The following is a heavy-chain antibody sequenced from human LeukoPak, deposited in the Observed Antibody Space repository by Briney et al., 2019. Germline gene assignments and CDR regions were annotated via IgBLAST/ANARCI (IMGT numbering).Heavy chain of an antibody. CDR1: GFAVSSNY. CDR2: LYPDGRT. CDR3: AKAKGWYGDGYFDY. D-gene: IGHD6-19*01. J-gene: IGHJ4*02. Sequence: GGSLRLSCAASGFAVSSNYMNWVRQAPGKGLEWVSVLYPDGRTYYADSVKGRFTISRDVSKNNLFLQMTSLRAEDTAVYYCAKAKGWYGDGYFDYWGQGTLVTVSS. V-gene: IGHV3-53*01.